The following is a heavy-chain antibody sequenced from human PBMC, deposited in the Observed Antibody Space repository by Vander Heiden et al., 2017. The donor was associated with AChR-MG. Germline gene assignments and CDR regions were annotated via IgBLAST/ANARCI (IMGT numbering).Heavy chain of an antibody. CDR2: IDHSGNA. J-gene: IGHJ4*02. V-gene: IGHV4-34*01. D-gene: IGHD4-17*01. CDR1: GGASSGHY. Sequence: QVQLQQWGAGLLKPSETLSLTSAVYGGASSGHYGNWIRQPRGKGLEWIGEIDHSGNANYNPSLKSRVTMSIDTSKSQFSLNLRSVTAADTAVYYCARDPHGDYNYGGQGTLVTVSS. CDR3: ARDPHGDYNY.